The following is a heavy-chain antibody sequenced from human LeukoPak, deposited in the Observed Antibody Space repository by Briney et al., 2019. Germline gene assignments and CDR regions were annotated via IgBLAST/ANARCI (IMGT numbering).Heavy chain of an antibody. Sequence: GGSLRLSCAASGFTLSSYAMSWVRQAPGKGLEWVSTISNTGGSTYYADSVQGRFTISRDNSKNTLSLQMNSLRAEDTAVYYCAKLMITFGGNIVAPPDYWGQGTLVTVSS. CDR2: ISNTGGST. D-gene: IGHD3-16*02. V-gene: IGHV3-23*01. CDR3: AKLMITFGGNIVAPPDY. J-gene: IGHJ4*02. CDR1: GFTLSSYA.